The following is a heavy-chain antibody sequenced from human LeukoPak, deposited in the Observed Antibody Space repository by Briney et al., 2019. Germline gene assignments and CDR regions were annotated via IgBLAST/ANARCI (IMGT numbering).Heavy chain of an antibody. J-gene: IGHJ6*02. V-gene: IGHV3-30*19. D-gene: IGHD3-22*01. CDR1: GFTFSSYG. CDR2: ISYDGSNK. Sequence: PGGSLRLSCAASGFTFSSYGMHWVRQAPGKGLEWVAVISYDGSNKYYADSVKGRFTISRDNSKNTLYLQMNSLRAEDTAVYYCARGGIHYYDSSGTNGMDVWGQGTTVTVSS. CDR3: ARGGIHYYDSSGTNGMDV.